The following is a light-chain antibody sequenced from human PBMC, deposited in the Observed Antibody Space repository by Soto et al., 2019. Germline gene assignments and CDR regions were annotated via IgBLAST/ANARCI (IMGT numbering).Light chain of an antibody. CDR2: GAS. Sequence: EIVMAQSPASLSVSPGGRATLSCRASQSVSSNLVWYQQKPGQAPRLLIYGASTRVTGIPARFSGSGSGTDFTLTISSLEPEDFAVYYCQQRSNWPPVFGGGTKVDIK. V-gene: IGKV3-15*01. CDR3: QQRSNWPPV. J-gene: IGKJ4*01. CDR1: QSVSSN.